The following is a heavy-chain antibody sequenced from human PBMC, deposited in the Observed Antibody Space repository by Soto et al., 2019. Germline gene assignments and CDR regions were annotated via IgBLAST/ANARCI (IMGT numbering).Heavy chain of an antibody. CDR2: IYSGGST. CDR3: ARAPYSGYDFVDWFDP. Sequence: EVQLVESGGGLVQPGGSLRLSCAASGFTVSSNYMSWVRQAPGKGLEWVSVIYSGGSTYYADSVKGRFTISRDNSKNTLYLHTNSLRAEYTAVYYCARAPYSGYDFVDWFDPWGQGTLVTVSS. V-gene: IGHV3-66*01. J-gene: IGHJ5*02. D-gene: IGHD5-12*01. CDR1: GFTVSSNY.